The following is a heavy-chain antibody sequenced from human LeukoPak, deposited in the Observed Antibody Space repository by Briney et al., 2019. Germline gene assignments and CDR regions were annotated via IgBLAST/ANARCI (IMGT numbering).Heavy chain of an antibody. Sequence: GESLKISCKGSGYSFTSYWIGWVRQMPGKGLEWMGIIYPGDSNTRYSPSFQGQVTISADKSISTAYLQWSGLKASDTAMYYCARQYYGILTGPNWFDSWGQGTLVTVSS. CDR2: IYPGDSNT. J-gene: IGHJ5*01. CDR3: ARQYYGILTGPNWFDS. V-gene: IGHV5-51*01. D-gene: IGHD3-9*01. CDR1: GYSFTSYW.